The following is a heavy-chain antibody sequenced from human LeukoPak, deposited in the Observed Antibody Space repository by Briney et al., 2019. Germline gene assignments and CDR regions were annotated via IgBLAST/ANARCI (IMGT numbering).Heavy chain of an antibody. D-gene: IGHD1-7*01. CDR3: ARGITGTTSHYYYYYYMDV. J-gene: IGHJ6*03. V-gene: IGHV4-59*12. Sequence: SETLSLTCTVSGGSISSYYWSWIRQPPGKGLEWIGYIYYSGSTNYNPSLKSRVTISVDTSKNQFSLKLSSVTAADTAVYYCARGITGTTSHYYYYYYMDVWGKGTTVTVSS. CDR2: IYYSGST. CDR1: GGSISSYY.